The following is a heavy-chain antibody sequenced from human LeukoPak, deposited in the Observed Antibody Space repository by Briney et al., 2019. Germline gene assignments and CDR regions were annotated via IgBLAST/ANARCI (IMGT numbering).Heavy chain of an antibody. CDR1: GFTFSSYS. CDR3: ARERRVAGTPYFDY. D-gene: IGHD6-19*01. V-gene: IGHV3-21*01. Sequence: PGGSLRLSCAASGFTFSSYSMNWVRQAPGKGLEWVSSISSSSSYIYYADSVKGRFTISRDNAKNSLYLQMNSLRAEDTAVYYCARERRVAGTPYFDYWGQGTLVTVSS. CDR2: ISSSSSYI. J-gene: IGHJ4*02.